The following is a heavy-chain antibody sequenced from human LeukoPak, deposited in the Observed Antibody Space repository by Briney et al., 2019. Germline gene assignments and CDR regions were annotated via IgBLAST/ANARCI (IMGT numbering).Heavy chain of an antibody. V-gene: IGHV4-34*01. D-gene: IGHD1-26*01. CDR2: INHGGTA. Sequence: SETLSLTCAAYGVSFSDYYWSWIRQPPGEGLEWIGEINHGGTANYNPSLKGRVTISVDASKNQFSLKLNSVTAADTAVYYCARARGRAGARFDYWGQGTLVTVSS. J-gene: IGHJ4*02. CDR3: ARARGRAGARFDY. CDR1: GVSFSDYY.